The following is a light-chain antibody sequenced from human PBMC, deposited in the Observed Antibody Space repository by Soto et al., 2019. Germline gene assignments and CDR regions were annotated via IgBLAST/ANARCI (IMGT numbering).Light chain of an antibody. Sequence: EIVMTQSPATLSVSPGERATLSCRASQSVSSKLAWYQQQSGQAPRLLIYGASTRATGIPARFSGSGSGTEFTLTNTSLQSEVFAVYCCQPYNNEKSFGQGTKLEMK. CDR3: QPYNNEKS. CDR1: QSVSSK. CDR2: GAS. V-gene: IGKV3-15*01. J-gene: IGKJ2*03.